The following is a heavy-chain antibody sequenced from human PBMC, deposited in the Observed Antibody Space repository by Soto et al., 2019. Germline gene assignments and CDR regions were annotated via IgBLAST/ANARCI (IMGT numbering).Heavy chain of an antibody. V-gene: IGHV1-69*01. CDR2: IIPIFGTA. Sequence: QVQLVQSGAEVKKPGSSVKVSCKASGGTFSSYAISWVRQAPGQGLEWMGGIIPIFGTANYAQKFQGRVTITADECTSTAYMELSSLRSEDTAVYYCARDLGDLSPHIGGGYGMDVWGQGTTVTVSS. J-gene: IGHJ6*02. CDR1: GGTFSSYA. D-gene: IGHD3-16*02. CDR3: ARDLGDLSPHIGGGYGMDV.